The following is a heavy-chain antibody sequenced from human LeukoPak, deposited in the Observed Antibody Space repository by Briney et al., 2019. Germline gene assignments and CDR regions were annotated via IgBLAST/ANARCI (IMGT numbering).Heavy chain of an antibody. D-gene: IGHD1-7*01. CDR1: GGTFSSYA. Sequence: SVKVSCKASGGTFSSYAISWVRQAPGQGLEWMGGIIPIFGTANYAQKFQGRVTITTDESTSTAYMELSSLRSEDTAVYYCASWGWNSFAFDIWGQGTMVTVSS. J-gene: IGHJ3*02. V-gene: IGHV1-69*05. CDR3: ASWGWNSFAFDI. CDR2: IIPIFGTA.